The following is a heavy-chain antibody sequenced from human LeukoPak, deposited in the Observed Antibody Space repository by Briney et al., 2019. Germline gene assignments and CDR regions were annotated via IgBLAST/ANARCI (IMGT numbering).Heavy chain of an antibody. D-gene: IGHD1-26*01. CDR2: IWYDGSSK. Sequence: TGGSLRLSCIASGFTFNSYAVFWVRQAPGKGLEWVSLIWYDGSSKYYADSVKGRFTISRDNSKNTLYLQMNSLRAEDTAVYYCARARGWEPNYYYYYMDVWGKGTTVTVSS. CDR1: GFTFNSYA. J-gene: IGHJ6*03. V-gene: IGHV3-33*01. CDR3: ARARGWEPNYYYYYMDV.